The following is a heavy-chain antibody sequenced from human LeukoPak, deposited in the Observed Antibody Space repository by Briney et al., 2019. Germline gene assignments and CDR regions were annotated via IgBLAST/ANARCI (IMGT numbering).Heavy chain of an antibody. V-gene: IGHV3-7*01. CDR1: GFIFSRYW. CDR3: VRDVAYDFRNPYRYFQH. Sequence: GGSLRLSCAASGFIFSRYWMSWVRQAPGKGLEWVANIKQDGSEKYYEDSMKGRFTISRDNAKSSLYLQMKSLRAEDTAVYYCVRDVAYDFRNPYRYFQHWGQGTLVTVSS. CDR2: IKQDGSEK. D-gene: IGHD3-3*01. J-gene: IGHJ1*01.